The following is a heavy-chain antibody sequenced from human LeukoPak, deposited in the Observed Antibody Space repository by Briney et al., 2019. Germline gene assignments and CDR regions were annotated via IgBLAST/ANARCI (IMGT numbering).Heavy chain of an antibody. Sequence: GESLKISCKASGYTFTSYWIGWVRQMPGKGLEWMGIIYPGDSDTRYSPSFQGQVTISADKSISTAYLQWSSLKASDTAMYYCARHAWSSGWYSPAGYWGQGTLVTVSS. CDR2: IYPGDSDT. CDR1: GYTFTSYW. D-gene: IGHD6-19*01. J-gene: IGHJ4*02. V-gene: IGHV5-51*01. CDR3: ARHAWSSGWYSPAGY.